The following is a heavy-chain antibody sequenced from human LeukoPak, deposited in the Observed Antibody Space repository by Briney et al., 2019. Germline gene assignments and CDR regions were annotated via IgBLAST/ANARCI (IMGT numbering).Heavy chain of an antibody. Sequence: ASVKVSCKASGYTFTGYYMHWVRQAPGQGLEWMGWINPNSGGTSYAQKFQGRVTMTRDTSTSTVYMELSSLRSEDTAVYYCARVGLEGYFDYWGQGTLVTVSS. CDR1: GYTFTGYY. CDR2: INPNSGGT. V-gene: IGHV1-2*02. J-gene: IGHJ4*02. CDR3: ARVGLEGYFDY. D-gene: IGHD1-1*01.